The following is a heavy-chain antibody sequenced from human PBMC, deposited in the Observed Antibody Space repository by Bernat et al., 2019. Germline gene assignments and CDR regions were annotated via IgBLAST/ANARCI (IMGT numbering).Heavy chain of an antibody. CDR3: ASQKYMDV. CDR1: GFTFSTYS. CDR2: ISSSSSTL. V-gene: IGHV3-48*02. Sequence: EVQLVESGGGLVQPGGSLRLSCAASGFTFSTYSMNWVRQAPGKGLEWVSYISSSSSTLYYADSVKGRFTISRDNAKSSLYLQMNSQRDEDAAVYYCASQKYMDVWGKGTTVTVSS. J-gene: IGHJ6*03.